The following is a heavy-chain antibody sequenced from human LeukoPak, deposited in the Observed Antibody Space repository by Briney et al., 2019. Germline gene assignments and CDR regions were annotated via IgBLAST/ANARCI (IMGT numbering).Heavy chain of an antibody. CDR2: VYSSGST. CDR1: GGAISGYY. D-gene: IGHD3/OR15-3a*01. J-gene: IGHJ4*02. V-gene: IGHV4-4*07. Sequence: SETLSLTCTVSGGAISGYYWSWIRQPAGKGLEWLGRVYSSGSTKYNPSLESRVTMSVDTSKNQFSLKLNFVTAADTAVYYCSRVGSGYDFFDYWGQGTLVTVSS. CDR3: SRVGSGYDFFDY.